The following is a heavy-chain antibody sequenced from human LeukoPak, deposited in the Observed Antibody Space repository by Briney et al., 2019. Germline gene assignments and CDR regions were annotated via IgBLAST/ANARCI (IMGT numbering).Heavy chain of an antibody. J-gene: IGHJ4*02. V-gene: IGHV3-21*01. CDR2: ISSDFTNI. Sequence: GGSLRLSCAASGFTFSIYGMNWVRQAPGGGLEWVASISSDFTNIYYTDSVKGRFTISRDNAKNSLYLQMNSLILEDTAVYYCARDGSGSGDYWGQGTLVTVSS. CDR1: GFTFSIYG. D-gene: IGHD2-15*01. CDR3: ARDGSGSGDY.